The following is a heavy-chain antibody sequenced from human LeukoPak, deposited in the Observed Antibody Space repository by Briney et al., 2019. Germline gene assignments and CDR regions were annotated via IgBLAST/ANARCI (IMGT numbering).Heavy chain of an antibody. D-gene: IGHD5-12*01. J-gene: IGHJ4*02. CDR2: VGISSGNT. CDR1: GFTFSNYS. Sequence: GGSLRLPCAASGFTFSNYSMNWVRQAPGKGLEWISYVGISSGNTKYADSVKGRFTISGDSAKNSVFLQMNSLRVEDTAVYYCASDHRYAFDNWGQGTLVTVSS. CDR3: ASDHRYAFDN. V-gene: IGHV3-48*04.